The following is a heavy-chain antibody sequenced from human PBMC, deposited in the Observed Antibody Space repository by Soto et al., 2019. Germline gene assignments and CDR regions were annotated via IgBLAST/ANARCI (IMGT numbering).Heavy chain of an antibody. V-gene: IGHV3-7*01. Sequence: EVQLVESGGGLVQPGGSLRLSCAASGFTFSSYWMSWVRQAPGKGLEWVANIKQDGSEKYYVDSVKGRFSISRENAKNSLYLQMNSLRAEDTAVYYCARDRYSSGWGGYFDYWGQGTLVTVSS. CDR3: ARDRYSSGWGGYFDY. CDR1: GFTFSSYW. D-gene: IGHD6-19*01. CDR2: IKQDGSEK. J-gene: IGHJ4*02.